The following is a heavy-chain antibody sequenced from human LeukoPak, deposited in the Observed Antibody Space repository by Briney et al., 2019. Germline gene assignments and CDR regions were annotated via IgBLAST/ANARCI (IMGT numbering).Heavy chain of an antibody. CDR2: INSDGSST. D-gene: IGHD2-8*01. CDR3: ARVQGHPPNGPDI. J-gene: IGHJ3*02. Sequence: GGPLRLSCAASGFTFSSYWMHWVRQAPGKGLVWVSRINSDGSSTSYADSVKGRFTISRDNAKNTLYLQMNSLRADDTAVYYCARVQGHPPNGPDIWGQGTMVTVSS. CDR1: GFTFSSYW. V-gene: IGHV3-74*01.